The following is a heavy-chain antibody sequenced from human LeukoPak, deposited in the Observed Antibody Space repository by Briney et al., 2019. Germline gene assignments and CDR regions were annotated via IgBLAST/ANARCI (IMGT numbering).Heavy chain of an antibody. D-gene: IGHD3-22*01. Sequence: PSETLSLTCTVSGGSISSGGYYWSWIRQHPGKGLEWIGYIYYSGSTYYNPSLKSRVTISVDTSKNQFSLKLSSVTAADTAVYYCARDRGWGDSSGYYGWYYFDYWAREPWSPSPQ. V-gene: IGHV4-31*03. CDR2: IYYSGST. CDR3: ARDRGWGDSSGYYGWYYFDY. CDR1: GGSISSGGYY. J-gene: IGHJ4*02.